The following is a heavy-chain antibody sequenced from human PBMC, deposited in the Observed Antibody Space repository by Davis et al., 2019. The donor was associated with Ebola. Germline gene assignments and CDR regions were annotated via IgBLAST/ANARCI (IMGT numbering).Heavy chain of an antibody. CDR3: ARELVATGHKSADY. J-gene: IGHJ4*02. CDR1: GYTFIECF. Sequence: ASVKVSCKASGYTFIECFIHWVRQAPGQGLEWMGRINSNNGDTIYAPKFQGRVTLTRDTSISTAYMQLSSLRSDDTALYYCARELVATGHKSADYWGQGTLVTVSS. V-gene: IGHV1-2*02. CDR2: INSNNGDT. D-gene: IGHD2-15*01.